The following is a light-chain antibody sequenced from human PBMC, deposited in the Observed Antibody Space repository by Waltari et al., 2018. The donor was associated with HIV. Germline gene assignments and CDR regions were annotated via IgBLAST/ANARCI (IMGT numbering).Light chain of an antibody. V-gene: IGLV2-14*03. CDR1: SSDVGGYNY. CDR3: SSYTSNITRV. Sequence: QSALNQPASVSGSPGQSITISCTGTSSDVGGYNYVSWYQQHPGKAPKLMIYDVSNRPSGVATRFSGAKSGNTASLTISGLQAEDEAEYYCSSYTSNITRVFGGGTKLTVL. CDR2: DVS. J-gene: IGLJ3*02.